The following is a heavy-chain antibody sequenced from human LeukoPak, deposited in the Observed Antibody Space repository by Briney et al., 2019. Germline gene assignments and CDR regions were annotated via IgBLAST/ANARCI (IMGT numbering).Heavy chain of an antibody. CDR1: GGSISSSSYY. CDR3: ARVGLAYCGGHCPRDY. Sequence: SETLSLTCTVSGGSISSSSYYWGWIRQPPGKGLEWIGSICYSGSTYYNPSLKSRVTISVDTSKNQFSLKLSSVTAADTAVYYCARVGLAYCGGHCPRDYWGPGTLVNDS. D-gene: IGHD2-21*02. V-gene: IGHV4-39*07. CDR2: ICYSGST. J-gene: IGHJ4*02.